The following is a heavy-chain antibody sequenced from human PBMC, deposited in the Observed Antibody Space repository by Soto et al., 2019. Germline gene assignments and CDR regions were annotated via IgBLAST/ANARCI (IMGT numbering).Heavy chain of an antibody. Sequence: ASVKVSCKASGYTFTSYYMHWVRQAPGQGLEWMGIINPSGGSTSYAQKFQGRVTMTRDTSTSTVYMELSSLRSEDTAVYYCASGGDIVGYYGNYYYYGMDVWGQGTTVTVS. V-gene: IGHV1-46*01. CDR3: ASGGDIVGYYGNYYYYGMDV. D-gene: IGHD2-15*01. CDR2: INPSGGST. CDR1: GYTFTSYY. J-gene: IGHJ6*02.